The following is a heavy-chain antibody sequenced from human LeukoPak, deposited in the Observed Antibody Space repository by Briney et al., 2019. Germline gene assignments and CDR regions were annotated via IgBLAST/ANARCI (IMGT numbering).Heavy chain of an antibody. CDR1: GGSISSYY. CDR2: IYYSGST. Sequence: SETLSLTCTVSGGSISSYYWSWIRQPPGKGLEWIGYIYYSGSTNYNPPLKSRVTISVDTSKNQFSLKLSSVTAADTAVYYCARWYSSSWYGEYFDYWGQGTLVTVSS. D-gene: IGHD6-13*01. V-gene: IGHV4-59*01. CDR3: ARWYSSSWYGEYFDY. J-gene: IGHJ4*02.